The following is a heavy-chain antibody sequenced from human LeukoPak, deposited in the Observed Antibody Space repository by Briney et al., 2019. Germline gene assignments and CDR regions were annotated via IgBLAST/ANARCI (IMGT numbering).Heavy chain of an antibody. Sequence: PGGSLRLSCAASGFTFSDYYMSWIRQAPGKGLEWVANIKQDGSEKYYVDSVKGRFTISRDNAKNSLYLQMNSLRAEDTAVYYCARRSGEFDYWGQGTLVTVSS. CDR3: ARRSGEFDY. J-gene: IGHJ4*02. CDR2: IKQDGSEK. V-gene: IGHV3-7*01. D-gene: IGHD3-10*01. CDR1: GFTFSDYY.